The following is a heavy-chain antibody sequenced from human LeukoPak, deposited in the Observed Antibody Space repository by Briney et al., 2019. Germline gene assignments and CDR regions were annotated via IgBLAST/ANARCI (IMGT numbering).Heavy chain of an antibody. D-gene: IGHD1-26*01. CDR2: IYSGST. CDR3: ARDKGGGGSYLAHYYYYYGMDV. J-gene: IGHJ6*02. V-gene: IGHV3-53*01. Sequence: GGSLRLSCAASGFTVSSNYMSWVRQAPGRGLEWVSVIYSGSTYYADSVRGRFTISRDNSKNTLYLQMNSLRAEDTAVYYCARDKGGGGSYLAHYYYYYGMDVWGQGTTVTVSS. CDR1: GFTVSSNY.